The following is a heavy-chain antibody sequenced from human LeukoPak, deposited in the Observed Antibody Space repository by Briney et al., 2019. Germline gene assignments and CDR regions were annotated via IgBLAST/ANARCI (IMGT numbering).Heavy chain of an antibody. V-gene: IGHV3-21*01. CDR1: GFTFSNYA. J-gene: IGHJ4*02. CDR2: ITSVSSYN. Sequence: PGGSLRLSCKASGFTFSNYAMNRVRQAPGKGLEWVSSITSVSSYNYYADSVKGRFTISRDNAKNSLFLQMNSLRAEDTAIYYCARDPTADDYWGQGTLVTVSS. D-gene: IGHD2-2*01. CDR3: ARDPTADDY.